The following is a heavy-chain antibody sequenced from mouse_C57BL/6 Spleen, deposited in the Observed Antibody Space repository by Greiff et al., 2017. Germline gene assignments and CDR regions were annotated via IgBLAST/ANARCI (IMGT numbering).Heavy chain of an antibody. Sequence: EVMLVESGGGLVKPGGSLKLSCAASGFTFSDYGMHWVRQAPEKGLEWVAYISSGSSTIYYADTVKGRFTISRDNAKNTLFLQMTSLRSEDTAMYYCVGDYYYYAMDYWGQGTSVTVSS. CDR1: GFTFSDYG. V-gene: IGHV5-17*01. CDR3: VGDYYYYAMDY. D-gene: IGHD2-4*01. CDR2: ISSGSSTI. J-gene: IGHJ4*01.